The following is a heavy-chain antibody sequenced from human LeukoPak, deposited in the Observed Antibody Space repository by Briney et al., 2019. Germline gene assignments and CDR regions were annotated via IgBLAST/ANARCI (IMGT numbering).Heavy chain of an antibody. D-gene: IGHD5-18*01. CDR3: AKYGYSYGGNYYGMDV. V-gene: IGHV3-23*01. J-gene: IGHJ6*02. CDR1: GFTFSSYA. Sequence: GGSLRLSCAASGFTFSSYAMSWVRQTPGKGLEWVSAISGSGGSTYYADSVKGRFTISRDNSKNTLYLQMNSLRAEDTAVYYCAKYGYSYGGNYYGMDVWGQGTTVTVSS. CDR2: ISGSGGST.